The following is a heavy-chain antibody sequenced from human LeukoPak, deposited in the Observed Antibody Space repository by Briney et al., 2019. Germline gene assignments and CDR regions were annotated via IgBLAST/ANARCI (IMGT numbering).Heavy chain of an antibody. CDR2: IYYSGST. Sequence: SETLPLTCTVSGGSISSYYWSWIRQPPGKGLEWIGYIYYSGSTNYNPSLKSRVTISVDTSKNQFSLKLSSVTAADTAVYYCATLDTYGDSNFDYWGQGTLVTVSS. CDR3: ATLDTYGDSNFDY. V-gene: IGHV4-59*08. D-gene: IGHD4-17*01. J-gene: IGHJ4*02. CDR1: GGSISSYY.